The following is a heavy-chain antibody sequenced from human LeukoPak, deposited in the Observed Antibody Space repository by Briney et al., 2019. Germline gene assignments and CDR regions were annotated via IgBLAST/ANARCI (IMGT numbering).Heavy chain of an antibody. CDR1: GLTFSSYG. CDR3: AKDADYYDSSGYSSFDY. J-gene: IGHJ4*02. CDR2: ISYDGSNK. V-gene: IGHV3-30*18. Sequence: GGSLRLSCAASGLTFSSYGMHWVRQAPGKGLEWVAVISYDGSNKYYADSVKGRFTISRDNSKNTLYLQMNSLRAEDTAVYYCAKDADYYDSSGYSSFDYWGQGTLVTVSS. D-gene: IGHD3-22*01.